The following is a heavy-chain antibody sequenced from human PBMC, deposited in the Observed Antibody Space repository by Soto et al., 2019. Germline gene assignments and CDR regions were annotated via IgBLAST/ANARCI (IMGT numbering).Heavy chain of an antibody. D-gene: IGHD2-2*01. CDR2: ISSSSSTI. CDR3: ARPSESCSSTSCKGGDAFDI. V-gene: IGHV3-48*01. Sequence: GGSLRLSCAASGFTFSSYSMNWVRQAPGKGLEWISYISSSSSTIFYADSVKGRFTIYRDNAKNSLYLQMNSLIAEDTAVYYCARPSESCSSTSCKGGDAFDIWGQGTMVTVSS. J-gene: IGHJ3*02. CDR1: GFTFSSYS.